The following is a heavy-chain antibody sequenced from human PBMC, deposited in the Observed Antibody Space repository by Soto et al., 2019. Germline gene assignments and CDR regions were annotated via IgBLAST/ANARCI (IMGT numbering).Heavy chain of an antibody. J-gene: IGHJ5*02. CDR1: GFVFSTYA. Sequence: GGSLRLSCAASGFVFSTYAMSWVRQAPGKGLECISLISGTGVPTLYAESVKGRFSVSRDNSKDTLFLEMNNLRVDDTAIYYCAKSFCSSSSCFFLWVDPRGPGNLVTVSS. CDR3: AKSFCSSSSCFFLWVDP. CDR2: ISGTGVPT. V-gene: IGHV3-23*01. D-gene: IGHD2-2*01.